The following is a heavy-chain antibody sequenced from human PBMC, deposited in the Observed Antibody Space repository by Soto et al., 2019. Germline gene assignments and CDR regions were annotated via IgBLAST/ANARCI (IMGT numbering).Heavy chain of an antibody. V-gene: IGHV3-74*01. D-gene: IGHD5-12*01. CDR3: ATVATNSYDWLDP. Sequence: EVQLVESGGTLVQPGGSLRLSCAASGFTFNTYWMHWVRQAPGKGLVWVSRINSDVTKTTYADSVKGRFTISRDNAKNTVYLQMNSLRAEDTAVYYCATVATNSYDWLDPWGQGTLVTVSS. CDR2: INSDVTKT. J-gene: IGHJ5*02. CDR1: GFTFNTYW.